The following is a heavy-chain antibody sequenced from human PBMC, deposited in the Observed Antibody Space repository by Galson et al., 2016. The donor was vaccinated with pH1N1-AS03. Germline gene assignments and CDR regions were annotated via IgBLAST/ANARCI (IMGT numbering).Heavy chain of an antibody. CDR3: ARNSYEDVDLEGFYFDY. Sequence: SLRLSCAASGFTVSSNYMSWVRQAPGRGLEWVSFIYNGGRTLYADSVKGRFTISRDSSKNTVYLQMDSLETEDTAVYYCARNSYEDVDLEGFYFDYWGQGTLVTVSS. D-gene: IGHD3-22*01. CDR2: IYNGGRT. CDR1: GFTVSSNY. V-gene: IGHV3-53*01. J-gene: IGHJ4*02.